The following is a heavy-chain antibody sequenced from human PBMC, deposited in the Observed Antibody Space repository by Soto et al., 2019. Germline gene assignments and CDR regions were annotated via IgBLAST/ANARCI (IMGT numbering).Heavy chain of an antibody. CDR3: ASPLRGTMVRGVPAFDY. J-gene: IGHJ4*02. D-gene: IGHD3-10*01. V-gene: IGHV3-30-3*01. CDR1: GFTFSSYA. CDR2: ISYDGSNK. Sequence: QVQLVESGGGVVQPGRSLRLSCAASGFTFSSYAMHWVRQAPGKGLEWVAVISYDGSNKYYADSVKGRFTISIDNSKNTLYLQMNSLRAEDTAVYYCASPLRGTMVRGVPAFDYWGQGTLVPVSS.